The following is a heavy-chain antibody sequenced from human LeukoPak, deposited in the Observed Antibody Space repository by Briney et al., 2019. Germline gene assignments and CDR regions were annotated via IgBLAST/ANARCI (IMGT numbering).Heavy chain of an antibody. V-gene: IGHV5-51*01. D-gene: IGHD6-13*01. CDR1: GYSFTSYW. Sequence: GEALKISCKGSGYSFTSYWIGWVRQMPGKGLEWIGIIYPGDSDTRYSPSFQGPVTISADKSTSTAYLQWSSLKASDTAMYYCATQIGIAADYWGQGTLVTVSS. CDR2: IYPGDSDT. CDR3: ATQIGIAADY. J-gene: IGHJ4*02.